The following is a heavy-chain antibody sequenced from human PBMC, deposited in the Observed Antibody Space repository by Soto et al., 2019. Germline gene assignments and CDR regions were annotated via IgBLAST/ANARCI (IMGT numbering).Heavy chain of an antibody. J-gene: IGHJ5*02. CDR1: GFTFSSYS. Sequence: GGSLRLSCAASGFTFSSYSMNWVRQAPGKGLEWVSYISSSSSTIYYADSVKGRFTISRDNAKNSLYLQMNSLRAEDTAVYYCARDRCSGGSCYFWFDPWGQGTLVTVSS. CDR2: ISSSSSTI. D-gene: IGHD2-15*01. V-gene: IGHV3-48*01. CDR3: ARDRCSGGSCYFWFDP.